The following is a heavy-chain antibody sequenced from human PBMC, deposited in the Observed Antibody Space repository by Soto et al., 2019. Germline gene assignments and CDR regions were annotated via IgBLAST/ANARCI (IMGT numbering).Heavy chain of an antibody. CDR3: ARALHWYYYDSSGYYDPKGAWDY. CDR2: ISSSSSTI. CDR1: GFTFSSYS. J-gene: IGHJ4*02. D-gene: IGHD3-22*01. V-gene: IGHV3-48*02. Sequence: GGSLRLSCAASGFTFSSYSMNWVRQAPGKGLEWVSYISSSSSTIYYADSVKGRFTISRDNAKNSLYLQMNSLRDEDTAVYYCARALHWYYYDSSGYYDPKGAWDYWGQGTLVTVSS.